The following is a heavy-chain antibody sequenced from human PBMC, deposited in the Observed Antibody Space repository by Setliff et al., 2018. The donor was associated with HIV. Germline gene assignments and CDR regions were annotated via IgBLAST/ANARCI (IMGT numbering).Heavy chain of an antibody. CDR2: IQYDGKNE. CDR3: ATAIAAAVHRPKFDY. J-gene: IGHJ4*02. D-gene: IGHD6-13*01. V-gene: IGHV3-30*02. Sequence: GGSLRLSCAASGLTFRNNGFHGVRQAPGKGLDWVAYIQYDGKNEYYADSVKGRFTISRDTSKNTLYMQMNSLRAEDTAVYYCATAIAAAVHRPKFDYWGQGTLVTVSS. CDR1: GLTFRNNG.